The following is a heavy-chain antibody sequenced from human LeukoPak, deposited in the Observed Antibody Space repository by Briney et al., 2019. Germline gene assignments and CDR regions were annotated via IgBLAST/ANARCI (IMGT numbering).Heavy chain of an antibody. CDR3: AKDQGLRSSLDY. D-gene: IGHD4-17*01. J-gene: IGHJ4*02. V-gene: IGHV3-30*18. CDR2: ISYDGSNK. Sequence: GSLRLSCAASGFTFSSYGMHWVRQAPGKGLECVAVISYDGSNKYYADSVKGRFTISRDNSKNTLYLQMNSLRAEDTAVYYCAKDQGLRSSLDYWGQGTLVTVSS. CDR1: GFTFSSYG.